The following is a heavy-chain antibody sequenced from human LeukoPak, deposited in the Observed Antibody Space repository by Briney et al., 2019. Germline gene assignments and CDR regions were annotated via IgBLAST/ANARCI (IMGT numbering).Heavy chain of an antibody. V-gene: IGHV1-2*02. CDR2: INPNSGGT. J-gene: IGHJ5*02. CDR3: ARDLVSIFGEVRGRSIGGGFDP. D-gene: IGHD3-3*01. Sequence: ASVKVSCKASGYTFTGYYMHWVRQAPGQGLEWMGWINPNSGGTNYAQKFQGRVTMTRDTSISTAYMELSRLRSDDTAVYYCARDLVSIFGEVRGRSIGGGFDPWGQGTLVTVSS. CDR1: GYTFTGYY.